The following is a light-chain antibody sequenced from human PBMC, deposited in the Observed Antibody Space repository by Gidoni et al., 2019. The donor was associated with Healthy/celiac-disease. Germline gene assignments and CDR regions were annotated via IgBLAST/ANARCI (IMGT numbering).Light chain of an antibody. J-gene: IGKJ4*01. CDR3: QRTYYAPLVT. Sequence: DIQLTQSPSSLSASVGERVTITCRESQGISSYLNWYRQKPGKVPKLLIYSSSNVQSGVPSWFSGRGSGTDFTLTISSLHPEDVATYYGQRTYYAPLVTFGGGTKVEIK. CDR1: QGISSY. CDR2: SSS. V-gene: IGKV1-27*01.